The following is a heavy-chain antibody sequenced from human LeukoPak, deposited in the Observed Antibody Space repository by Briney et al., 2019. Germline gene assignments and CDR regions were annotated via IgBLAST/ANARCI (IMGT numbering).Heavy chain of an antibody. D-gene: IGHD5-18*01. Sequence: GGSLRLSCAASKFTFSDYGMNWVRQAPGKGLEWVSYISSSSSYIYYADSVKGRFTISRDNAKNSLYLQMNSLRAEDTAVYYCARATERGYSYGYDAFDIWGQGTMVTVSS. CDR3: ARATERGYSYGYDAFDI. V-gene: IGHV3-21*05. CDR1: KFTFSDYG. CDR2: ISSSSSYI. J-gene: IGHJ3*02.